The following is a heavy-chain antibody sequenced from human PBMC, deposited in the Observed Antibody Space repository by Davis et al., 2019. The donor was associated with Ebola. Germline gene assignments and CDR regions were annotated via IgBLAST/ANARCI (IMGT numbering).Heavy chain of an antibody. CDR2: MNPNSGNT. CDR3: ARADRGIVVVPAARDAAFDI. D-gene: IGHD2-2*01. J-gene: IGHJ3*02. V-gene: IGHV1-8*01. Sequence: ASVKVSCKASGYTFTSYDINWVRQATGQGLEWMGWMNPNSGNTGYAQKFQGRVTMTRNTPISTAYMELSSLRSEDTAVYYCARADRGIVVVPAARDAAFDIWGQGTMVTVSS. CDR1: GYTFTSYD.